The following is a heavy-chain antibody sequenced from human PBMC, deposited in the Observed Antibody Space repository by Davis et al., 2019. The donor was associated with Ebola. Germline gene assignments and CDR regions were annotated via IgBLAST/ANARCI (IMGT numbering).Heavy chain of an antibody. CDR1: GFTLSTGLTFSTYA. V-gene: IGHV3-30-3*01. CDR3: ARDPGILRLVGDYYFDY. J-gene: IGHJ4*02. CDR2: ISNDGNND. Sequence: PGGSLRLSCAASGFTLSTGLTFSTYAMHWVRQAPGKGLEWVAVISNDGNNDYYAESVKGRFTISRDNSKNTLYLQMDSLRPENTAVYYCARDPGILRLVGDYYFDYWGQGTLVTVSS. D-gene: IGHD3-10*01.